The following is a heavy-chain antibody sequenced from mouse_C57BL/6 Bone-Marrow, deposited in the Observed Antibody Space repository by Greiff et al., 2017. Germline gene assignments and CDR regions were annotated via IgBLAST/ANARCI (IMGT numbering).Heavy chain of an antibody. D-gene: IGHD2-5*01. V-gene: IGHV1-74*01. CDR1: GYTFTSYW. Sequence: VQLQQPGAELVKPGASVKVSCKASGYTFTSYWMHWVKQRPGHGLEWIGRIHPSDSDTNYNQKFKGKATLTVDKSSSTAYMQLSSLTSEDSAVYYCATYYSNFLYAMDYWGQGTSVTVSS. J-gene: IGHJ4*01. CDR2: IHPSDSDT. CDR3: ATYYSNFLYAMDY.